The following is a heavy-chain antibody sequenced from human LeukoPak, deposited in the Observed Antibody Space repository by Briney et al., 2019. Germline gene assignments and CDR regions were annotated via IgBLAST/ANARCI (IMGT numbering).Heavy chain of an antibody. CDR2: INTNTGNP. CDR1: GYTFTSYA. V-gene: IGHV7-4-1*02. J-gene: IGHJ4*02. CDR3: ARVGCGGDCYSGISDY. Sequence: VASVKVSCKASGYTFTSYAMNWVRQAPGQGLEWMGWINTNTGNPTYAQGFTGRFVFSLDTSVSTAYLQISSLKAEDTAVYYCARVGCGGDCYSGISDYWGQGTLVTVSS. D-gene: IGHD2-21*02.